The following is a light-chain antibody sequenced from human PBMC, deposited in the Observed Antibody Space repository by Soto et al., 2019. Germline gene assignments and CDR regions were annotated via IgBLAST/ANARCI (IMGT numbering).Light chain of an antibody. CDR1: QGLSGS. CDR3: QQGNSWPLT. Sequence: DIQMTQSPSSVSASVGDRVTITCRASQGLSGSLAWYQQKPGKAPKLLMYVTSRLPSGVPSRFSGSASGTDFTLTIDSLQPEDLATYYCQQGNSWPLTFGQGTRLEIK. CDR2: VTS. J-gene: IGKJ5*01. V-gene: IGKV1-12*01.